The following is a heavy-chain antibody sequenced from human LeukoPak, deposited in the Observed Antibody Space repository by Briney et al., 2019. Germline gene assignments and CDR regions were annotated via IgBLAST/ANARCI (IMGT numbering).Heavy chain of an antibody. CDR1: GGSISSYY. J-gene: IGHJ5*02. D-gene: IGHD1-1*01. CDR2: IYTSGTT. V-gene: IGHV4-4*07. Sequence: PSETLSLSCTVSGGSISSYYWSWIRQPAGKGLELIGRIYTSGTTNYNPSLKSRVTMSVDTSKDQFSLKLSSVTAADTAVYYCARAPTGTGGWNWFDPWGQGTLVTVSS. CDR3: ARAPTGTGGWNWFDP.